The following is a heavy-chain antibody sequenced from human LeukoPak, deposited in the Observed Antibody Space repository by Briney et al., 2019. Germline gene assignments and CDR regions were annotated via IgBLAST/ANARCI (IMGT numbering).Heavy chain of an antibody. CDR2: IRYDGSNK. CDR1: GFTFSSYG. Sequence: PGXSLRLSCAASGFTFSSYGMHWVRQAPGKGLEWVAFIRYDGSNKYYADSVKGRFTISRDNSKNTLYLQMNSLRAEDTAVYYCAKSFLLYYYDSSGYSYFDYWGQGTLVTVSS. J-gene: IGHJ4*02. CDR3: AKSFLLYYYDSSGYSYFDY. D-gene: IGHD3-22*01. V-gene: IGHV3-30*02.